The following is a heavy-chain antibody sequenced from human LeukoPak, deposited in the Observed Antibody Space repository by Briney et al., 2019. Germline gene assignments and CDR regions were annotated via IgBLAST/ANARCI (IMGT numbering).Heavy chain of an antibody. CDR2: IYYTGTT. V-gene: IGHV4-61*01. Sequence: SQTLSLTCTVSGGSVSAGSYYWTWIRQPPGRGLEWIAYIYYTGTTNYNPSLKSRVTISVDTSKNQFSLKVNSVTAADTAVYYCARDGPGDSDSFDIWGQGTMIIVSS. CDR1: GGSVSAGSYY. CDR3: ARDGPGDSDSFDI. D-gene: IGHD2-21*02. J-gene: IGHJ3*02.